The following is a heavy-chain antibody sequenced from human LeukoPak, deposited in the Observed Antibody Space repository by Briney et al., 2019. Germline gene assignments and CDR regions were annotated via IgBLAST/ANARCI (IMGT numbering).Heavy chain of an antibody. CDR2: ISYDGSNK. J-gene: IGHJ5*02. V-gene: IGHV3-30*04. Sequence: GGSLRLSCAASGFTFSSYAMHWVRQAPGKGLEWVAVISYDGSNKYYADSVKGRFTISRDNSKNTLYLQMNGLRAEDTAVYYCARDLIVVTTQFDPWGQGTLVTVSS. CDR3: ARDLIVVTTQFDP. CDR1: GFTFSSYA. D-gene: IGHD2-2*01.